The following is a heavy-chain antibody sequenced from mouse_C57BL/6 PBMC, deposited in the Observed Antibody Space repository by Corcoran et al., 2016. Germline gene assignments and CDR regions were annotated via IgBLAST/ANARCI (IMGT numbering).Heavy chain of an antibody. CDR2: INPYNGGT. V-gene: IGHV1-19*01. Sequence: EVQLQQSGPVLVKPGASVKMSCKASGYTFTDYYMNWVKQSHGKSLEWIGVINPYNGGTSYNQKFKGKATLTVYKSSSTAYMELNSLTSEDSAVYYCARRIITKDGMDYWGQGTSVTVSS. J-gene: IGHJ4*01. CDR1: GYTFTDYY. CDR3: ARRIITKDGMDY. D-gene: IGHD1-1*01.